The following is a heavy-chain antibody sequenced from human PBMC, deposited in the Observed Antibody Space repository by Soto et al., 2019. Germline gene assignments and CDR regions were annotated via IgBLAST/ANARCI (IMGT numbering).Heavy chain of an antibody. CDR3: ASYYYGSGSYRYYYYYGMDV. CDR1: GVTFSSYA. V-gene: IGHV3-23*01. D-gene: IGHD3-10*01. CDR2: TSGSGGST. J-gene: IGHJ6*02. Sequence: GGPLRLSCAASGVTFSSYAMSWVRQAPGKGLEWVSATSGSGGSTYYADSVKGRFTISRDNSKNTLYLQMNSLRAEDTAVYYCASYYYGSGSYRYYYYYGMDVWGQGTTVTVPS.